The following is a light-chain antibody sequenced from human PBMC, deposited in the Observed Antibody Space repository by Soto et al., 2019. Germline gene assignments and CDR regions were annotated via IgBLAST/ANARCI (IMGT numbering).Light chain of an antibody. V-gene: IGLV3-21*04. J-gene: IGLJ2*01. Sequence: SYELTQPPSLSVAPGKTARITCGENNIGSKSVHWYQQKPGQAPVLVIYYDSDRPSGIPERFSGSNSGNTATLTISRVEAGDEADYYCQVWDSSSDHVVFGGGTKVTVL. CDR1: NIGSKS. CDR2: YDS. CDR3: QVWDSSSDHVV.